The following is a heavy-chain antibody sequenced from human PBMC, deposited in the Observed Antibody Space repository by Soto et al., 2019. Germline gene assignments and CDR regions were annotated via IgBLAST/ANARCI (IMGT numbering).Heavy chain of an antibody. Sequence: QVQLVQSGAEVRKSGSSVKVSCKAAGGTFSDYALSWVRQAPGQGLEWMGGIIPMFATTNYAQKFQGRVTITAHDPATTAHMELTSLKSEDTAVYYCARSRGIGFSSTWNIYWYYNMDVWGQGTTVTVSS. D-gene: IGHD6-13*01. V-gene: IGHV1-69*01. CDR2: IIPMFATT. J-gene: IGHJ6*02. CDR1: GGTFSDYA. CDR3: ARSRGIGFSSTWNIYWYYNMDV.